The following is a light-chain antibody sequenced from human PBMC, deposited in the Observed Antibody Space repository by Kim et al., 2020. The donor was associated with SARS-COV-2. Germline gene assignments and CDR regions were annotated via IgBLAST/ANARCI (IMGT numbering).Light chain of an antibody. V-gene: IGKV3-20*01. CDR3: QQYGSSPKT. Sequence: SPGERATLSCRASRSVSSSYLAWYQQKPGQAPRLLIYCASSRATGIPDRFSGSGSGTDFTLTISRLEPEDFAVYYCQQYGSSPKTFGQGTKVDIK. J-gene: IGKJ1*01. CDR1: RSVSSSY. CDR2: CAS.